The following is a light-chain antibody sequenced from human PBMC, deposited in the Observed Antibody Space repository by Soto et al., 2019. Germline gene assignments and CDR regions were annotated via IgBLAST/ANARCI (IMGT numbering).Light chain of an antibody. V-gene: IGKV3-15*01. J-gene: IGKJ1*01. CDR3: QRYYSWPRT. CDR1: QSIGDT. Sequence: EVVMTQSPATLSVSPGDVATLSCRASQSIGDTLDWYHQKPGQTPRLLIYDTSTRATGVPARFSGSGSGTEFTLTISSLQSEDCAVYYCQRYYSWPRTFGHGTKVEIK. CDR2: DTS.